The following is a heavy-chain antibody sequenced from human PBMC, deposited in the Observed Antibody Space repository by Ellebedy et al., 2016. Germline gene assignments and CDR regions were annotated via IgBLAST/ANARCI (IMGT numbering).Heavy chain of an antibody. D-gene: IGHD6-19*01. J-gene: IGHJ4*02. V-gene: IGHV3-7*04. Sequence: GGSLSLSXAASGFTFSNYWMNWVRQAPGKGLEWVTNIRQDGREQNYVDSARGRFTISRDNAKNSLFLEINSLRAEDTAVYYCAGGRGWLIDSWGLGTLVTVSS. CDR3: AGGRGWLIDS. CDR1: GFTFSNYW. CDR2: IRQDGREQ.